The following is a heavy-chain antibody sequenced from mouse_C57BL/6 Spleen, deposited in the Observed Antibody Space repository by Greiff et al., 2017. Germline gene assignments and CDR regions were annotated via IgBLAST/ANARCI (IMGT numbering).Heavy chain of an antibody. D-gene: IGHD1-1*01. V-gene: IGHV3-8*01. CDR1: GYSITSDY. Sequence: EVKLQESGPGLAKPSQTLSLTCSVTGYSITSDYWNWIRKFPGHKLEYMGYISYSGSTYYNPSLKSRISITRDTSKNQYYLQLNSVTTEDTATYYGARCYGSRNWYFDVWGTGTTVTVSS. CDR2: ISYSGST. J-gene: IGHJ1*03. CDR3: ARCYGSRNWYFDV.